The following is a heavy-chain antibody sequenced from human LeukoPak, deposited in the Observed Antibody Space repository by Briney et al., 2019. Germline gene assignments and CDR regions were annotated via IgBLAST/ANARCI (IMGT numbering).Heavy chain of an antibody. CDR3: ARIFPVPYYYDSSGYYLDY. CDR1: GYSFATYW. CDR2: IYPGDSDT. D-gene: IGHD3-22*01. V-gene: IGHV5-51*01. J-gene: IGHJ4*02. Sequence: KHGESLKISCRASGYSFATYWIGWVRQMPGKGLEWMGIIYPGDSDTRYSPSFQGQVTISADKSISTAYLQWSSLKASDTAMYHCARIFPVPYYYDSSGYYLDYWGQGTLVTVSS.